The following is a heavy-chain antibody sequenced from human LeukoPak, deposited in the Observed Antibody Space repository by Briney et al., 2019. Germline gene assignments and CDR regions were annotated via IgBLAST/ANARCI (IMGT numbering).Heavy chain of an antibody. J-gene: IGHJ4*02. CDR2: INHSGST. V-gene: IGHV4-34*01. Sequence: PSETLSLTCAVYGGSFSGYYWSWIRQPPGKGLEWIGEINHSGSTNYNPSLKSRVTISVDTSKNQFSLKLSSVTAADTAVYYRARGWDIVVVVAAGTFDYWGQGTLVTVSS. CDR1: GGSFSGYY. CDR3: ARGWDIVVVVAAGTFDY. D-gene: IGHD2-15*01.